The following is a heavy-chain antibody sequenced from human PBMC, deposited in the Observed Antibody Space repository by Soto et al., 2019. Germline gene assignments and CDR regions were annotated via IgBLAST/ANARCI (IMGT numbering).Heavy chain of an antibody. J-gene: IGHJ4*02. Sequence: ESGGGLVQPGGSLRLSCAASGFTFRTYSMTWVRQAPGKGLEWVSYISSGSRTIYYADSVKGRFTISRDNAKNSLYLQMNSLRDEDTAVYYCARMDCSSTSCYSYYFDYWGQGTLVTVSS. D-gene: IGHD2-2*01. CDR3: ARMDCSSTSCYSYYFDY. CDR1: GFTFRTYS. V-gene: IGHV3-48*02. CDR2: ISSGSRTI.